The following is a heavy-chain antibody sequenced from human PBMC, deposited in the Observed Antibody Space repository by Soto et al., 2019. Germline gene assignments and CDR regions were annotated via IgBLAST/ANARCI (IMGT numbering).Heavy chain of an antibody. V-gene: IGHV4-34*01. CDR1: GGSFSGYY. Sequence: SETLSLTCAVYGGSFSGYYWSCIRQPPGKGLEWIGEINHSGSTNYNPSLKSRVTISVDTSKNQFSLKLSSVTAADTAVYYCAGGSGRYYYYGMDVWGQGTTVTVSS. CDR2: INHSGST. J-gene: IGHJ6*02. CDR3: AGGSGRYYYYGMDV. D-gene: IGHD3-10*01.